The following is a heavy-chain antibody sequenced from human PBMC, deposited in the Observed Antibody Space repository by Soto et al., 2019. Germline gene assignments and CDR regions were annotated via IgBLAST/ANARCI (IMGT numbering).Heavy chain of an antibody. CDR2: IYDSGST. D-gene: IGHD2-15*01. CDR1: GGSISSYY. Sequence: PSETLSLTCTVSGGSISSYYWSLIRQSPGKGLEWIGYIYDSGSTNYKYNPSLRSRVTISVDTSKKLFSLNLTSVTAADTAMYYCARHGLCSGGTCYANSWFDPWGQGTLVTVSS. CDR3: ARHGLCSGGTCYANSWFDP. J-gene: IGHJ5*02. V-gene: IGHV4-59*08.